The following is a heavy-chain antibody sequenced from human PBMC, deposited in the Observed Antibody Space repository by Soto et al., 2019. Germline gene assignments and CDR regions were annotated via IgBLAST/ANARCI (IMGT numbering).Heavy chain of an antibody. CDR2: LSGSGGST. Sequence: EVQLLESGGGLVQPGGSLRISCAASGFTFSSYAMRWVRQAPGKGLEWVSALSGSGGSTYYADSVKGRFTISRDNSKNTLYLQMNSLRAEDTAVYYCARRGSGSYYDYWGQGTLVTVSS. CDR1: GFTFSSYA. D-gene: IGHD1-26*01. V-gene: IGHV3-23*01. J-gene: IGHJ4*02. CDR3: ARRGSGSYYDY.